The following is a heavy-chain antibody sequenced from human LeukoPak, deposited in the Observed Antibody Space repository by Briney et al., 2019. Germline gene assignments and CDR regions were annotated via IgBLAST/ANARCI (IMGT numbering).Heavy chain of an antibody. CDR2: ISAYNGNT. CDR3: ARDRGITMIVVDPHPEEFDY. V-gene: IGHV1-18*01. CDR1: GYTFTSYG. J-gene: IGHJ4*02. Sequence: AASVKVSCKASGYTFTSYGISWVRQAPGQGLEWMGWISAYNGNTNYAQKLQGRVTMTTDPSTSTAYMELRSLRSDDTAVYYCARDRGITMIVVDPHPEEFDYWGQGTLVTVSS. D-gene: IGHD3-22*01.